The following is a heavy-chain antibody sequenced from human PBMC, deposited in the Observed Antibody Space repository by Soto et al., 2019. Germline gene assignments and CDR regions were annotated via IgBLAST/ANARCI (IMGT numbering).Heavy chain of an antibody. CDR2: IYYSGST. J-gene: IGHJ4*02. CDR1: GGSISSYY. Sequence: SETLSLTCTVSGGSISSYYWSWIRQPPGKGLEWIGYIYYSGSTNYNPSLKSRVTISVDTSKNQFSLKLSSVTAADTAVYYCARVATTDYLIDYWGQGTLVTFSS. D-gene: IGHD5-12*01. V-gene: IGHV4-59*08. CDR3: ARVATTDYLIDY.